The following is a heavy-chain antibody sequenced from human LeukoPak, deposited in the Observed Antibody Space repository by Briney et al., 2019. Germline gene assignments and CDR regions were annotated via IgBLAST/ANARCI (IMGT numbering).Heavy chain of an antibody. CDR2: IYWDDDK. V-gene: IGHV2-5*02. Sequence: SGPTLVNPTQTLTLTCTFTGFSLSTSGVGVGWIRQPPGKALEWLALIYWDDDKRYSPSLKSRLTITKDTSKNQVVLTMTNMDPVDTATYYCAHVYEGLTGYSRCFDYWGQGTLVTVSS. CDR3: AHVYEGLTGYSRCFDY. D-gene: IGHD3-9*01. J-gene: IGHJ4*02. CDR1: GFSLSTSGVG.